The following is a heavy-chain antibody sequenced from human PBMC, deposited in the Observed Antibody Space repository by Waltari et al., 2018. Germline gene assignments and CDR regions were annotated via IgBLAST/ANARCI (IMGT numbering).Heavy chain of an antibody. CDR2: IYTSGST. CDR3: ARDGLGYYYYGMDV. D-gene: IGHD7-27*01. Sequence: QVQLQESGPGLVKPSQTLSLTCTVSGGSISSGSYYWSWIRQPAGKGLEWIGYIYTSGSTNYNPSLKSRVTISVDTSKNQCSLKLSSVTAADTAVYYCARDGLGYYYYGMDVWGQGTTVTVSS. V-gene: IGHV4-61*09. J-gene: IGHJ6*02. CDR1: GGSISSGSYY.